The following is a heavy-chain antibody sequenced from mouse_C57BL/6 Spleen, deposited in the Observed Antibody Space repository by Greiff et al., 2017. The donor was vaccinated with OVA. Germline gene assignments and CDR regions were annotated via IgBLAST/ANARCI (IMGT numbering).Heavy chain of an antibody. CDR2: INPSSGYT. CDR3: ARDWDEGYFDY. D-gene: IGHD4-1*01. Sequence: VQLKQSGAELARPGASVKMSCKASGYTFTSYTMHWVKQRPGQGLEWIGYINPSSGYTKYNQKFKDKATLTADKSSSTAYMQLSSLTSEDSAVYYCARDWDEGYFDYWGQGTTLTVSS. CDR1: GYTFTSYT. V-gene: IGHV1-4*01. J-gene: IGHJ2*01.